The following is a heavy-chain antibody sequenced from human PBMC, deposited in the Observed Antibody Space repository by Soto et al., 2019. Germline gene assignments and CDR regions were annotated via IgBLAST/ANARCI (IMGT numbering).Heavy chain of an antibody. Sequence: QVPLVESGGGVVQPGRSLRLSCAASGFTFNKYGMHWVRQAPGKGLEWVAVIWYDGSNKYYADSVKGRFTISRDNSKNSLYLQMNSLRAEDTAVYYCVRDPCSGGSCYLDYWGQGTLVTVSS. CDR1: GFTFNKYG. CDR2: IWYDGSNK. V-gene: IGHV3-33*01. D-gene: IGHD2-15*01. CDR3: VRDPCSGGSCYLDY. J-gene: IGHJ4*02.